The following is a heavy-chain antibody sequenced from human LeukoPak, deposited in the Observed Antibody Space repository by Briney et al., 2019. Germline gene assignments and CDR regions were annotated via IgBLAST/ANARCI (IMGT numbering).Heavy chain of an antibody. CDR3: AREANDYSNYLGY. V-gene: IGHV4-38-2*02. J-gene: IGHJ4*02. Sequence: SKTLSLTCSVSGYSISSGYYWGWIRQPPGKGLEWIGSIYYSGSTYYNPSLKSRVTISVDTSKNQFSLKLSSVTAADTAVYYCAREANDYSNYLGYWGQGTLVTVSS. D-gene: IGHD4-11*01. CDR1: GYSISSGYY. CDR2: IYYSGST.